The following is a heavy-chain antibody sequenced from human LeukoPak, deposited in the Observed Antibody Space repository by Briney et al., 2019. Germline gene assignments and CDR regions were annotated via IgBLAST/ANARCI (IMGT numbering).Heavy chain of an antibody. CDR2: INPDGSTT. J-gene: IGHJ5*02. V-gene: IGHV3-74*01. D-gene: IGHD3-22*01. CDR1: GFTFSRYW. CDR3: ARVLSGSWDWFDP. Sequence: GGSLRLSCAASGFTFSRYWIHWVRQAPGKELEWVSRINPDGSTTTYADSVKGRFTISRDNAKNTVYLQMNSLRAEDTAVYYCARVLSGSWDWFDPWGQGTLVTASS.